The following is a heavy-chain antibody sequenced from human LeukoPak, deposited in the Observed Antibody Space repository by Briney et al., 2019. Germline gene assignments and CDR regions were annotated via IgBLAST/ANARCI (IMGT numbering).Heavy chain of an antibody. D-gene: IGHD3-22*01. V-gene: IGHV3-74*01. J-gene: IGHJ4*02. CDR3: VSKGNNYYDSSGYYSR. CDR1: GVTFSNYW. Sequence: PGGSLRLSCAASGVTFSNYWMHWVRQAPGKGLVWVSRINGDGRSTHYADSVQGRFTISRDNAKNSLYLQMNSLRAEDTAVYYCVSKGNNYYDSSGYYSRWGQGTLVTVSS. CDR2: INGDGRST.